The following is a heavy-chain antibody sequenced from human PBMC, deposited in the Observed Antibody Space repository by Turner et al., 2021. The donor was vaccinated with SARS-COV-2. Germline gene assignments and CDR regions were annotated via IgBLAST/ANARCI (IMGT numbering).Heavy chain of an antibody. CDR1: GFTFNTYS. J-gene: IGHJ3*02. D-gene: IGHD7-27*01. V-gene: IGHV3-23*01. CDR2: VSGLGDTR. Sequence: EVQVLESGGGLAQPGGSLRLSCAASGFTFNTYSMSWVRQAPGKGLVWVSVVSGLGDTRFYADSVRGRFTISRDNTKNRVYLQMNSLRPDDTALYYCVRDRPRPGDRDALDIWGQGTMFTVSS. CDR3: VRDRPRPGDRDALDI.